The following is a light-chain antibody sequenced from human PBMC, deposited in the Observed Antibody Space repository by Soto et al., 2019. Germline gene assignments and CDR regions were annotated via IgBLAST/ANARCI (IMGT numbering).Light chain of an antibody. CDR2: KVS. J-gene: IGKJ5*01. CDR3: MQGTHWPIT. CDR1: QSLVHSDGIAY. Sequence: DVVVTQSPLSLPGTLGQPASISCWSNQSLVHSDGIAYFSWFQQRPGRSPRRLIYKVSNRDSGVPARFSGSGSGTDFALKISRVEAEDVGVYYCMQGTHWPITFGQGTRLEIK. V-gene: IGKV2-30*02.